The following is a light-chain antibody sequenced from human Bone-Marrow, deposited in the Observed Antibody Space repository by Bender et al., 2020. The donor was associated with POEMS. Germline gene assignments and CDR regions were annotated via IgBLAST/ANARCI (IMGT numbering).Light chain of an antibody. CDR1: SSDVGTYNL. CDR3: SSFSGTNPYV. CDR2: EVD. V-gene: IGLV2-14*02. J-gene: IGLJ1*01. Sequence: HSALTQPASVSGSPGQSITISCTGTSSDVGTYNLVSWFQQHPGKAPKLIIYEVDKRPSGVPRRFSGSKSGNTASLTVSGLQADDEADYYCSSFSGTNPYVFGTGTRVSVL.